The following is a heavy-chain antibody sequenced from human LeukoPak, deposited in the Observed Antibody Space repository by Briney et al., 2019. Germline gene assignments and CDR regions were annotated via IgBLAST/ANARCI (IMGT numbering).Heavy chain of an antibody. Sequence: SETLSLTCAVYGGSFSGYFWSWIRQPPGKGLEWIGEINRSGSTNYNPSLKSRVTISVVTSKNQFSLKLSSVTAADTAVYYCARSVVVVAATSVWFDPWGQGTLVTVSS. CDR2: INRSGST. V-gene: IGHV4-34*01. CDR3: ARSVVVVAATSVWFDP. D-gene: IGHD2-15*01. J-gene: IGHJ5*02. CDR1: GGSFSGYF.